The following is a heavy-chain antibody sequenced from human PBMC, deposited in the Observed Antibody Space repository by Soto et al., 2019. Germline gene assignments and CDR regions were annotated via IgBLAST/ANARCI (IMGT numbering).Heavy chain of an antibody. V-gene: IGHV4-31*03. CDR1: GCSISSGGYY. CDR2: IYYSGST. CDR3: AREEWLSDRGYYYYYYMDV. D-gene: IGHD3-3*01. Sequence: SETLSLTCTFSGCSISSGGYYWSWIRQHPGKGLEWIGYIYYSGSTYYNPSLKSRVTISVDTSKNQFSLKLSSVTAADTAVYYCAREEWLSDRGYYYYYYMDVWGKGTTVTVSS. J-gene: IGHJ6*03.